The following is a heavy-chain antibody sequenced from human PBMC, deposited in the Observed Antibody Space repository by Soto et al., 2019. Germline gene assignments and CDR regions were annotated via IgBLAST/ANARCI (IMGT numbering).Heavy chain of an antibody. V-gene: IGHV3-9*01. D-gene: IGHD4-17*01. CDR2: ISWNSGSI. CDR1: GFTFDDYA. CDR3: AKDDYNDYGDYGGFFDY. J-gene: IGHJ4*02. Sequence: SLRLSCAASGFTFDDYAMHWVRQAPGKGLEWVSGISWNSGSIGYADSVKGRFTISRDNAKNSLYLQMNSLRAEDTALYYCAKDDYNDYGDYGGFFDYWGQGTLVTVSS.